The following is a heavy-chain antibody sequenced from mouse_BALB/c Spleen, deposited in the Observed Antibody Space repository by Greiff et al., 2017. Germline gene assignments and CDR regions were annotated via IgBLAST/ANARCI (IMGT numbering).Heavy chain of an antibody. V-gene: IGHV5-6-5*01. D-gene: IGHD2-3*01. CDR3: ARGDGYFDY. CDR1: GFTFSSYA. CDR2: ISSGGST. Sequence: EVKLMESGGGLVKPGGSLKLSCAASGFTFSSYAMSWVRQTPEKRLEWVASISSGGSTYYPDSVKGRFTISRDNARNILYLQISSLRSEDTAMYYCARGDGYFDYWGQGTTLTVSS. J-gene: IGHJ2*01.